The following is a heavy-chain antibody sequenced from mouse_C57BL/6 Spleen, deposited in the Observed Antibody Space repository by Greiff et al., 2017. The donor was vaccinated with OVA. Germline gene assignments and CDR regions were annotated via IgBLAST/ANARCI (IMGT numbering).Heavy chain of an antibody. CDR2: IYPRSGNT. D-gene: IGHD3-2*02. Sequence: QVQLKESGAELARPGASVKLSCKASGYTFTSYGISWVKQRTGQGLEWIGEIYPRSGNTYYNEKFKGKATLTADKSSSTAYMELRSLTSEDSAVYFCARDVCSGHWGQGTLVTVSA. CDR1: GYTFTSYG. J-gene: IGHJ3*01. V-gene: IGHV1-81*01. CDR3: ARDVCSGH.